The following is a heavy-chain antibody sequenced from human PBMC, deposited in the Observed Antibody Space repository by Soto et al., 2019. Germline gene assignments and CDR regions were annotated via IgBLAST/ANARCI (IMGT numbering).Heavy chain of an antibody. CDR2: ISSSVSTI. D-gene: IGHD4-17*01. CDR3: ARDPDGDYGHYYYGMDV. CDR1: GFTFSDYY. J-gene: IGHJ6*02. V-gene: IGHV3-11*01. Sequence: GGSLRLSCAASGFTFSDYYMSWIRQAPGKGLEWVSYISSSVSTIYYADSVKGRFTISRDNAKNSLYLQMNSLRAEDTSVYYCARDPDGDYGHYYYGMDVWGQGTTVTVSS.